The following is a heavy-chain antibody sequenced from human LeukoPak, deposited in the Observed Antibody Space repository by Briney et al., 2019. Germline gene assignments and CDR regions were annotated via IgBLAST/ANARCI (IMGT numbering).Heavy chain of an antibody. CDR2: INPNSGGT. J-gene: IGHJ6*03. D-gene: IGHD6-13*01. CDR1: GYTFTGYY. CDR3: ARGEHSSSWSAYYYYCMDV. V-gene: IGHV1-2*02. Sequence: ASVKVSCKASGYTFTGYYMHWVRQAPGQGLEWMGWINPNSGGTIYAQNFQGRVTMTRDTSISTAYMELRRLRSDDTAVYYCARGEHSSSWSAYYYYCMDVWGKGTTVTVSS.